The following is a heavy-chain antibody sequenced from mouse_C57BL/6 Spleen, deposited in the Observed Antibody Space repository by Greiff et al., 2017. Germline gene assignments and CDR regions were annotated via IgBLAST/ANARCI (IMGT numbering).Heavy chain of an antibody. D-gene: IGHD1-1*01. Sequence: QVQLQQSGAELVRPGTSVKVSCKASGYAFTNYLIEWVKQRPGQGLEWIGVINPGSGGTNYNEKFKGKATLTADKSSSTAYMQLSSLTSVDSAVYFCARRDYYGSSYVDYWGQGTTLTVSS. V-gene: IGHV1-54*01. CDR1: GYAFTNYL. J-gene: IGHJ2*01. CDR3: ARRDYYGSSYVDY. CDR2: INPGSGGT.